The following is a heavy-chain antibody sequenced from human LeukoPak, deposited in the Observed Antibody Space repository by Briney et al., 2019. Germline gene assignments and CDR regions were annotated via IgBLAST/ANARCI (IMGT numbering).Heavy chain of an antibody. V-gene: IGHV4-30-4*07. D-gene: IGHD6-19*01. Sequence: SETLSLTCAVSGGSISSGGYSWSWIRQPPGKGLEWIGYIYYSGSTYYNPSLKSRVTISVDTSKNQFSLKLSSVTAADTAVYYCAREGGSGWYSGWFDPWGQGTLVTVSS. CDR3: AREGGSGWYSGWFDP. CDR1: GGSISSGGYS. J-gene: IGHJ5*02. CDR2: IYYSGST.